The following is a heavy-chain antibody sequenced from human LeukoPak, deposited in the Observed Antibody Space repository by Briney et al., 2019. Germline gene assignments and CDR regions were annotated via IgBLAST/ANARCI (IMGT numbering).Heavy chain of an antibody. J-gene: IGHJ4*02. CDR3: ARGKVYDYVWGSYRQYYFDY. CDR2: INHSGST. D-gene: IGHD3-16*02. Sequence: SETLSLTCAVYGGSFSGYYWSWLRQPPGKGLEWIGEINHSGSTNYNPSLKSRVTISVDTSKNQFSLKLSSVTAADTAVYYCARGKVYDYVWGSYRQYYFDYWGQGTLVTVSS. CDR1: GGSFSGYY. V-gene: IGHV4-34*01.